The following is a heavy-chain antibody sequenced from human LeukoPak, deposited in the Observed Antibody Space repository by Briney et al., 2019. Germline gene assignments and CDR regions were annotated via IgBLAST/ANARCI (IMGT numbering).Heavy chain of an antibody. CDR2: VDPEDGET. Sequence: ASVKISCKVSGYTFTDYYMHWVQQAPGKGLEWMGLVDPEDGETIYAEKFQGRVTITADTSTDTAYMELSSLRSEDTAMYYCATYGITIFGVAFDYWGQGTLVTVSS. CDR1: GYTFTDYY. J-gene: IGHJ4*02. CDR3: ATYGITIFGVAFDY. D-gene: IGHD3-3*01. V-gene: IGHV1-69-2*01.